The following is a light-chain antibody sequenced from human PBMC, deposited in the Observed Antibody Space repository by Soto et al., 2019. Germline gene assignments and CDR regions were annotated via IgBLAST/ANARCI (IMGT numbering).Light chain of an antibody. V-gene: IGLV2-11*01. J-gene: IGLJ1*01. CDR2: DVS. CDR1: SSDVGGYNY. CDR3: CSYAGRYV. Sequence: QSALTQPRSVSGSPGQSVTISCTGTSSDVGGYNYVTWYQQHPGKAPKLMIYDVSKLPSGVPDRFSGSKSGNTASLTISGLQAEDEAEYYCCSYAGRYVFGTGTKLTV.